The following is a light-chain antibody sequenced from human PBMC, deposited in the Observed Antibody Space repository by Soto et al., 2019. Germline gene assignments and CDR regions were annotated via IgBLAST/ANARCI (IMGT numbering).Light chain of an antibody. CDR2: GAS. J-gene: IGKJ2*01. CDR3: QQYGNSSYT. CDR1: QSVISSY. Sequence: EILLTQSPGTLSLSPGARATLSCRASQSVISSYLAWYQQKPGQAPRLLIYGASNRAPGIPDRFSGSGSGTDFTLTISRLSPEDFTVYYCQQYGNSSYTFGQGTKLEIK. V-gene: IGKV3-20*01.